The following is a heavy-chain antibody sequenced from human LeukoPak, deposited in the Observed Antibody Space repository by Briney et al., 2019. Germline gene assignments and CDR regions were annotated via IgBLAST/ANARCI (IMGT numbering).Heavy chain of an antibody. D-gene: IGHD1-26*01. Sequence: GRSLRLSCAASGFTFSSYGMHWVRQAPGKGLEWVAVIWYDGNNKYYADSVKGRFTISRDNSKNTLYLQMNSLRAEDTAVYYCAAHHGELGHFDYWGQGTLVTVSS. J-gene: IGHJ4*02. CDR2: IWYDGNNK. V-gene: IGHV3-33*01. CDR1: GFTFSSYG. CDR3: AAHHGELGHFDY.